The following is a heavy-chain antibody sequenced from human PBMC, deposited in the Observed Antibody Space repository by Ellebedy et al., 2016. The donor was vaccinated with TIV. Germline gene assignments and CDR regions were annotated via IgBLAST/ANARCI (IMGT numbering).Heavy chain of an antibody. CDR1: GGSISSYY. CDR2: IYYSGST. CDR3: ARAGYYGSEFDY. D-gene: IGHD3-10*01. Sequence: SETLSLXXTVSGGSISSYYWSWIRQPPGKGLEWIGYIYYSGSTNYNPSLKSRVTISVDTSKNQFSLKLSSVTAADTAVYYCARAGYYGSEFDYWGQGTLVTVSS. J-gene: IGHJ4*02. V-gene: IGHV4-59*01.